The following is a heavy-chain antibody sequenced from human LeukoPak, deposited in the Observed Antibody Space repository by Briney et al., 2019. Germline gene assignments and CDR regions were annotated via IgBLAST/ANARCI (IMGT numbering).Heavy chain of an antibody. CDR3: ARARAITAAGFPGESLQH. V-gene: IGHV3-30-3*01. CDR1: GFTFSSYA. J-gene: IGHJ1*01. D-gene: IGHD6-13*01. Sequence: PGRSLRLSCAASGFTFSSYAMHWVRQAPGKGLEWVAVVSYDGFNKYYADSVKGRFTISRDNSKNTLSLQMNSLRTEDTAVYYCARARAITAAGFPGESLQHWGQGTLVTVSS. CDR2: VSYDGFNK.